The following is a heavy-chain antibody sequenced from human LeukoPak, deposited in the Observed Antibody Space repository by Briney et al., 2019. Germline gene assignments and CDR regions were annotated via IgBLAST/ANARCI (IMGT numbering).Heavy chain of an antibody. CDR3: ARAIYGDYASTDYYYYYGLDV. CDR1: GFTFSTHA. J-gene: IGHJ6*02. Sequence: GGSLRLSCVASGFTFSTHAMRWVRQAPGKGLEYVSGITINGGSTYYLNSVKGRFTASRDNSKNTLFLQMGSLRAEDMAVYYCARAIYGDYASTDYYYYYGLDVWGQGTTVTVSS. D-gene: IGHD4-17*01. CDR2: ITINGGST. V-gene: IGHV3-64*01.